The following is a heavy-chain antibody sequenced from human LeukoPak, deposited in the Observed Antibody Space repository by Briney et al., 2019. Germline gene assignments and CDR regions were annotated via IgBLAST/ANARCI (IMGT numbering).Heavy chain of an antibody. CDR3: GRESGSYPHFDY. Sequence: SXRLXCAASXFTXSSXWMHWVXQXPGXGLXWVSRINSDGRSTSYADSVKGRFTISRDNAKNTLYLQMNSLRAEDTAVYYCGRESGSYPHFDYWGQGTLVTVSS. J-gene: IGHJ4*02. V-gene: IGHV3-74*01. D-gene: IGHD1-26*01. CDR2: INSDGRST. CDR1: XFTXSSXW.